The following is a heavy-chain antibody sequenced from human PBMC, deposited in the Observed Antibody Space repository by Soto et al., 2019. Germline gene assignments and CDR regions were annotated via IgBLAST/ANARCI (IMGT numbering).Heavy chain of an antibody. Sequence: PGGSLRLSCAASGFTFSSYSMTWVRQAPGKGLEWVSAISGSGDRTYYADSVKGRLTISRDNSKNTLYLQMNSLRAEDTAVYYCAKNNRYSRDALDIWGQGTMVTVSS. CDR2: ISGSGDRT. J-gene: IGHJ3*02. CDR3: AKNNRYSRDALDI. CDR1: GFTFSSYS. D-gene: IGHD3-22*01. V-gene: IGHV3-23*01.